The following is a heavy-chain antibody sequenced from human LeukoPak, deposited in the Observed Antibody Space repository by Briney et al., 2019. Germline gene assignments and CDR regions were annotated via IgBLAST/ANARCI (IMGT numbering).Heavy chain of an antibody. CDR1: GGSFSGYY. CDR2: INHSGST. Sequence: SETLSLTCAVYGGSFSGYYWSWIRQSPGKGLEWIGEINDTGSTNWIWEINHSGSTNYNPSLKSRVTISVDTSKNQFSLKLSSVTAADTAVYYCAREGSYSSSWYSTFENDAFDIWGQGTMVTVSS. D-gene: IGHD6-13*01. CDR3: AREGSYSSSWYSTFENDAFDI. V-gene: IGHV4-34*01. J-gene: IGHJ3*02.